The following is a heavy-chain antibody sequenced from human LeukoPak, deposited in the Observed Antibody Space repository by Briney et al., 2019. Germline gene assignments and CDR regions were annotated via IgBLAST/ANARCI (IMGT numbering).Heavy chain of an antibody. V-gene: IGHV4-34*01. Sequence: PSETLSLTCAVYGRSFSGYYWSWIRQPPGKGLEWIGEINHSGSTNYNPSLKSRVTISVDTSKNQFSLKLSSVTAADTAVYYCARSPSYYYGSGSYVRSYYYYYMDVWGKGTTVTVSS. CDR1: GRSFSGYY. CDR3: ARSPSYYYGSGSYVRSYYYYYMDV. CDR2: INHSGST. D-gene: IGHD3-10*01. J-gene: IGHJ6*03.